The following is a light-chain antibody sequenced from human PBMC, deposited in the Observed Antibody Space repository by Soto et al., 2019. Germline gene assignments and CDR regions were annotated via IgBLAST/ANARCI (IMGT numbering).Light chain of an antibody. CDR2: DVS. CDR1: QDIRGA. J-gene: IGKJ5*01. Sequence: AIPVTQSPSSLSPSVGDRVTITCRASQDIRGALAWYQQKPGKAPKLLIYDVSTLESGVPSRFSGSGSGTEFTLTISSLQPEDFGTYYCQQFNSYPITFGHGTRLEIK. V-gene: IGKV1-13*02. CDR3: QQFNSYPIT.